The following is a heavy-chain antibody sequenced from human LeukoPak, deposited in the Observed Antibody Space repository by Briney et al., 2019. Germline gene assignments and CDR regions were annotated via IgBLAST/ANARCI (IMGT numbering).Heavy chain of an antibody. D-gene: IGHD2-8*01. J-gene: IGHJ4*02. CDR1: GYNFTNYW. V-gene: IGHV5-51*01. Sequence: GESLKISCEAFGYNFTNYWIDWVRQMPGKGLEWMGVNYPGDSRIRYNPPFQGQVTISADKSINTAYLQWNSLKASDTAIYYCACRDLLCTWSGRWGQGTLVTVSS. CDR2: NYPGDSRI. CDR3: ACRDLLCTWSGR.